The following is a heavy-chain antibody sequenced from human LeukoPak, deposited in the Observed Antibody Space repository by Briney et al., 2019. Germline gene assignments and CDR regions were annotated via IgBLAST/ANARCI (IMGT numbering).Heavy chain of an antibody. Sequence: GGSLRLSCAASGFTFSSYGMHWVRQAPGKGPEWVAVISYDGSNKYYADSVKGRFTISRDNSKNTLYLQMNSLRAEDTAVYYCAKVKDIVVVVAATGGYYFDHWGQGTLVTV. V-gene: IGHV3-30*18. J-gene: IGHJ4*02. CDR2: ISYDGSNK. D-gene: IGHD2-15*01. CDR1: GFTFSSYG. CDR3: AKVKDIVVVVAATGGYYFDH.